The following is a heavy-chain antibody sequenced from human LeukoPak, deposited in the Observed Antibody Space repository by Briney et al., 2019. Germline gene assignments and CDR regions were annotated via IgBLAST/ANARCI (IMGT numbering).Heavy chain of an antibody. V-gene: IGHV3-30*04. CDR2: ISYDGSNK. D-gene: IGHD1-1*01. Sequence: GRSLRLSCAASGFTFSSYAMHWVRRAQGKGLEWVAVISYDGSNKYYADSVKGRFTISRDNSKNTLYLQMNSLRAEDTAVYYCAREIDNWNDPGWFDPWGQGTLVTVSS. CDR3: AREIDNWNDPGWFDP. CDR1: GFTFSSYA. J-gene: IGHJ5*02.